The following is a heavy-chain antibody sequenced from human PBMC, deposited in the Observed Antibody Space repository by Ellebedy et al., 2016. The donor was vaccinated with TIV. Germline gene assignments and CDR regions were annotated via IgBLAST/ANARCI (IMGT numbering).Heavy chain of an antibody. V-gene: IGHV3-7*01. CDR3: TTRTMVRGVIAAFDI. D-gene: IGHD3-10*01. Sequence: GESLKISXAASGFTFSSYWMSWVRQAPGKGLEWVANIKQDGSEKYYVDSVKGRFTISRDNAKNSLYLQMNSLRAEDTAVYYCTTRTMVRGVIAAFDIWGQGTMVTVSS. J-gene: IGHJ3*02. CDR2: IKQDGSEK. CDR1: GFTFSSYW.